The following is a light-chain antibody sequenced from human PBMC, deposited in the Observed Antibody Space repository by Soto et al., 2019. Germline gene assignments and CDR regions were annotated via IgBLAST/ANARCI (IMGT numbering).Light chain of an antibody. CDR2: DVT. V-gene: IGLV2-14*01. J-gene: IGLJ1*01. CDR1: SSDVGGYNY. Sequence: QSVLTQAASVSGFPGQSITISCTGTSSDVGGYNYVSWYQQHPVKAPKLMIYDVTNRPSGVSDRFSGSKSGNTASLTISGLQAEDEADYYCSSYTSSSTPYVFGTGTKVTVL. CDR3: SSYTSSSTPYV.